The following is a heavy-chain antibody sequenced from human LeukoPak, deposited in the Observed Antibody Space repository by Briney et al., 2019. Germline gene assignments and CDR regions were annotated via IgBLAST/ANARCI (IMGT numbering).Heavy chain of an antibody. CDR2: IWYDGSNK. CDR3: ARDGRPRLRIASAGGVDY. CDR1: GFTFSSYG. V-gene: IGHV3-33*01. J-gene: IGHJ4*02. Sequence: PGRSLRLSCAASGFTFSSYGMHWVRQAPGKGLEWVAVIWYDGSNKYYADSVKGRFTISRDNSKDTLYLQMNSLRAEDTAVYYCARDGRPRLRIASAGGVDYWGQGTLVTVSS. D-gene: IGHD6-13*01.